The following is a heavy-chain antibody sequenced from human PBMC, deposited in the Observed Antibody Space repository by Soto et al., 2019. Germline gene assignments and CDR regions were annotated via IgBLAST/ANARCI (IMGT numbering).Heavy chain of an antibody. CDR3: ARAGVATTHYFDY. CDR2: IYSAGNT. Sequence: GGSLRLSCAASGFTVSTNYMSWVRQAPGKGLEWVSVIYSAGNTYYADSVKGRFTISRDNSKNTLYLQMNSLRAGDTAVYYCARAGVATTHYFDYWGQGTLVTVSS. CDR1: GFTVSTNY. V-gene: IGHV3-66*01. D-gene: IGHD5-12*01. J-gene: IGHJ4*02.